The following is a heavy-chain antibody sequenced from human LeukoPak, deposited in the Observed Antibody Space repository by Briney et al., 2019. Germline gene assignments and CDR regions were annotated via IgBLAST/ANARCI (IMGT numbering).Heavy chain of an antibody. D-gene: IGHD6-19*01. CDR2: INHSGNT. V-gene: IGHV4-34*01. J-gene: IGHJ4*02. CDR3: ARGYSSGWYQVDY. CDR1: GGSFSDYY. Sequence: SETLSLTCAVYGGSFSDYYWSWIRQPPGKGLEWIGEINHSGNTNYSPSLKSRVTISVDTSKNQFSLKLSSVTAADTAVYYCARGYSSGWYQVDYWGQGTLVTVSS.